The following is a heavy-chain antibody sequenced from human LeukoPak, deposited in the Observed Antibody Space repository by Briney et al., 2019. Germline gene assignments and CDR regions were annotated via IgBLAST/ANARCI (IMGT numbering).Heavy chain of an antibody. D-gene: IGHD6-19*01. CDR3: ARVLQWLGRFDY. CDR1: GGSISSGGYY. Sequence: PSETLSLTCTVSGGSISSGGYYWSWIRQHPEKGLEWIGYIYYSGSTYYNPSLKSRVTISVDTSKNQFSLKLSSVTAADTAVYYCARVLQWLGRFDYWGQGTLVTVSS. V-gene: IGHV4-31*03. CDR2: IYYSGST. J-gene: IGHJ4*02.